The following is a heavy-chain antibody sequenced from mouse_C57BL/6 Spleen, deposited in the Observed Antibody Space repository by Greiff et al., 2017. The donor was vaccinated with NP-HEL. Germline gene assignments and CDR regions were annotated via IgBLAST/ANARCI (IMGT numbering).Heavy chain of an antibody. J-gene: IGHJ3*01. CDR2: INPGSGGT. CDR1: GYAFTNYL. D-gene: IGHD1-1*01. CDR3: ASSFTTVVPFAY. V-gene: IGHV1-54*01. Sequence: QVQLQQSGAELVRPGTSVKVSCKASGYAFTNYLIEWVKQRPGQGLEWIGVINPGSGGTNYNEKFKGKATLTADKSSSTAYMQLSSLTSEDSAVYFGASSFTTVVPFAYGGQGTLVTVSA.